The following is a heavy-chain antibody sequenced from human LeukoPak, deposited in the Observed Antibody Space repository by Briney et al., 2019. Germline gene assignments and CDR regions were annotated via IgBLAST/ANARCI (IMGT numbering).Heavy chain of an antibody. V-gene: IGHV4-39*01. CDR2: IYYSGST. CDR3: ARHLIAAADNWFDP. J-gene: IGHJ5*02. CDR1: GGSFSGYY. Sequence: PSETLSLTCAVYGGSFSGYYWGWIRQPPGKGLEWIGSIYYSGSTYYNPSLKSRVTISVDTSKNQFSLKLSSVTAADTAVYYCARHLIAAADNWFDPWGQGTLVTVSS. D-gene: IGHD6-13*01.